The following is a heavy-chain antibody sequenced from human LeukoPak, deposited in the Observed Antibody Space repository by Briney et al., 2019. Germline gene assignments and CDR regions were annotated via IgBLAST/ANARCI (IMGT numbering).Heavy chain of an antibody. CDR1: GFPFSTYW. J-gene: IGHJ3*02. CDR2: ISSSRRYI. CDR3: ARIGTNDAFDI. Sequence: GGSLRVTCATSGFPFSTYWMSWVRKAPGQGLDLVSPISSSRRYIYYADSVKGRFTISTDSAKISLYLQMNSLRAEDTAVYYCARIGTNDAFDIWGQGTMVTVSS. V-gene: IGHV3-21*01.